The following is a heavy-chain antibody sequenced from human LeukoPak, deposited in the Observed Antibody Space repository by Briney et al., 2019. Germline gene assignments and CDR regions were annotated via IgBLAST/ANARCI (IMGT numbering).Heavy chain of an antibody. J-gene: IGHJ4*02. V-gene: IGHV1-3*01. Sequence: ASVKVSCKASGYTFTSYAMHWVRQAPGQRLEWMGWINAGNGNTKYSQKFQGRVTITRDTSASTAYMELSSLRSEDTAVYYCARDFEYSSSPAERQNDHYWGQGTLVTVSS. CDR3: ARDFEYSSSPAERQNDHY. CDR2: INAGNGNT. CDR1: GYTFTSYA. D-gene: IGHD6-6*01.